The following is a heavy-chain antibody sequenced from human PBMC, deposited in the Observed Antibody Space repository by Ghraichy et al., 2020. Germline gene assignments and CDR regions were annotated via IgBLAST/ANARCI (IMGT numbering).Heavy chain of an antibody. Sequence: SCAASGFIFSNYDMYWVRQAPGKGLEWVSFIGTAGNTYYVGSVEGRFTISRENAKNSLYLQMNSLRAGDTAVYYCARGIAVTGGYFDYWGQGILVTVYS. CDR1: GFIFSNYD. J-gene: IGHJ4*02. D-gene: IGHD6-19*01. CDR2: IGTAGNT. CDR3: ARGIAVTGGYFDY. V-gene: IGHV3-13*01.